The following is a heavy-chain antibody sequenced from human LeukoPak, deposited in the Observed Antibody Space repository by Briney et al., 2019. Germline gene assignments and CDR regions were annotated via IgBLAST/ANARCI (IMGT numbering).Heavy chain of an antibody. Sequence: GGSLRLSCAASGFTFSTYSMNWVRPAPGRGLEWVSSISSSSTYIHYADSVKGRFTISRDDAKNSLSLQMNSLRAEGTGVYYRARDHEQVVQFDVFDIWGQGTMVTVSS. V-gene: IGHV3-21*01. CDR2: ISSSSTYI. CDR1: GFTFSTYS. J-gene: IGHJ3*02. CDR3: ARDHEQVVQFDVFDI. D-gene: IGHD6-13*01.